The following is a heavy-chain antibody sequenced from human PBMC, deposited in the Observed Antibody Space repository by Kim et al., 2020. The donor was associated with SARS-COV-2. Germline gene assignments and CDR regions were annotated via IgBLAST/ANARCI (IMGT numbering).Heavy chain of an antibody. CDR1: GFTFSSYW. V-gene: IGHV3-7*03. J-gene: IGHJ5*02. CDR3: ARDENDFWSGRGNWFDP. CDR2: IKQDGSEK. D-gene: IGHD3-3*01. Sequence: GGSLRLSCAASGFTFSSYWMSWVRQAPGKGLEWVANIKQDGSEKYYVDSVKGRFTISRDNAKNSLYLQMNSLRAEDTAVYYCARDENDFWSGRGNWFDPCGQGTLVTVSS.